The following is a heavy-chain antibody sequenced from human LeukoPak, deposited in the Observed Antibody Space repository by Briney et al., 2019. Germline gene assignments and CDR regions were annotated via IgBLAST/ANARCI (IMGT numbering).Heavy chain of an antibody. V-gene: IGHV1-2*02. J-gene: IGHJ4*02. CDR2: INPNSGGT. Sequence: ASVKVSCKASGYTFTGYYMHWVRQAPGQGLEWMGWINPNSGGTNYAQKFQGRVTVTRDTSISTAYMDLSRLRSDDTAVYYCARGAGRNYNFDYWGQGTLVTVSS. CDR3: ARGAGRNYNFDY. D-gene: IGHD1-7*01. CDR1: GYTFTGYY.